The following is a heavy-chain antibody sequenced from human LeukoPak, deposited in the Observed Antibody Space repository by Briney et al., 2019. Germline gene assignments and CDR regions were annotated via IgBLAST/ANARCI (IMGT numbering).Heavy chain of an antibody. CDR3: AKWGGYDILTGYYVSDF. Sequence: GGSLRLSCAASGFIFRNYAMSWVRQAPGKGLEWVSAITGSGDTTYYADSVKGRFTVSRDNPKNTLYVEMNTLRAEDTAVYYCAKWGGYDILTGYYVSDFWGQGTLVTVSS. CDR2: ITGSGDTT. V-gene: IGHV3-23*01. CDR1: GFIFRNYA. J-gene: IGHJ4*02. D-gene: IGHD3-9*01.